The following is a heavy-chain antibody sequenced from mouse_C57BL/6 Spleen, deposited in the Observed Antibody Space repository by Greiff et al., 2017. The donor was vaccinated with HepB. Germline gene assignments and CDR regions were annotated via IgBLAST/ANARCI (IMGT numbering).Heavy chain of an antibody. V-gene: IGHV1-15*01. Sequence: VHLVESGAELVRPGASVTLSCKASGYTFTDYEMHWVKQTPVHGLEWIGAIDPETGGTAYNQKFKGKAILTADKSSSTAYMELRSLTSEDSAVYYCTRAGYYGSSYGFAYWGQGTLVTVSA. CDR1: GYTFTDYE. CDR2: IDPETGGT. J-gene: IGHJ3*01. D-gene: IGHD1-1*01. CDR3: TRAGYYGSSYGFAY.